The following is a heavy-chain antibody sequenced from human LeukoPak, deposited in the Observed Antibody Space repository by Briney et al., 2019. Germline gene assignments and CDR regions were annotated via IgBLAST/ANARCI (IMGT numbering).Heavy chain of an antibody. J-gene: IGHJ6*02. CDR1: GFTFDDYA. CDR3: AKSSGDYYGMDV. CDR2: ISWNSGSI. V-gene: IGHV3-9*01. D-gene: IGHD3-10*01. Sequence: GGSLRLSCAASGFTFDDYAMHWVRQAPGKGLERVSGISWNSGSIGYADSVKGRFTISRDNAKNSLYLQMNSLRAEDTALYYCAKSSGDYYGMDVWGQGTTVTVSS.